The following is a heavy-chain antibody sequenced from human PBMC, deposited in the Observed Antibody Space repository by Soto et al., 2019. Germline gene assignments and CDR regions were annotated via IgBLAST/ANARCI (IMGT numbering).Heavy chain of an antibody. V-gene: IGHV1-69*12. J-gene: IGHJ6*02. CDR3: ASGDYDFWSGPGGGMDV. D-gene: IGHD3-3*01. Sequence: QVQLVQSGAEVKKPGSSVKVSCKASGGTFSSYAISWVRQAPGQGLEWMGGIIPIFGTANYAQKFQGRVTITAGESTGTAYMELSRLRSEDTAVYYCASGDYDFWSGPGGGMDVWGQGTTVTVSS. CDR2: IIPIFGTA. CDR1: GGTFSSYA.